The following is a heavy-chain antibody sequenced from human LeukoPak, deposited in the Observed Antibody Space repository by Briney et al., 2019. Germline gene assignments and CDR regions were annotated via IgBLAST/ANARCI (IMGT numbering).Heavy chain of an antibody. Sequence: SETLCLTCAVSGDSLSTYYWSWIRQPAGKGLEWIGRIYTSGSTNYNPSLKSRVTMSIDTSKKRFSLKLSSVTAADTAVYYCARDLGYDSSGYHYWGQGTLVTVSS. J-gene: IGHJ4*02. CDR2: IYTSGST. V-gene: IGHV4-4*07. CDR1: GDSLSTYY. CDR3: ARDLGYDSSGYHY. D-gene: IGHD3-22*01.